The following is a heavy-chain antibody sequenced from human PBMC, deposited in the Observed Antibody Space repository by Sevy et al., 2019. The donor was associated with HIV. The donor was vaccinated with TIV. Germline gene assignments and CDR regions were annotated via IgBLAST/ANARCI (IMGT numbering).Heavy chain of an antibody. V-gene: IGHV3-21*01. Sequence: GGSLRLSCNASGITFSTSVMNWVRQSPDRGLEWVSSISGDTYYTHYADSIRGRFIVSRDNAKNSLFLEMNSLTVADTSVYYCTRASLLGYCSTTSCYYALDFWGPGTVVTVSS. D-gene: IGHD2-2*01. J-gene: IGHJ3*01. CDR1: GITFSTSV. CDR2: ISGDTYYT. CDR3: TRASLLGYCSTTSCYYALDF.